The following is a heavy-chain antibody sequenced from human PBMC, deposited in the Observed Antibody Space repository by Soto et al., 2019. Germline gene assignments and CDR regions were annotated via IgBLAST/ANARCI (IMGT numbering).Heavy chain of an antibody. CDR2: IHDDGSIT. CDR3: GRVPAAAAGIGIDH. CDR1: GFTFSSYW. D-gene: IGHD6-13*01. V-gene: IGHV3-74*01. J-gene: IGHJ4*02. Sequence: EVQLVESGGGLVQPGGALRLSCAASGFTFSSYWLHWVRQAPGKGLVWVARIHDDGSITNYADSVKGRFTISRDNAKNTLYLQMNSLRAEDTAVYYCGRVPAAAAGIGIDHWGKGILGTVSS.